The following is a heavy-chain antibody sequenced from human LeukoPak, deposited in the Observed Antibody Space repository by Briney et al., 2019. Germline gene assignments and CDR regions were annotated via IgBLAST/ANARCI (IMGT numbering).Heavy chain of an antibody. J-gene: IGHJ4*02. Sequence: EGSLRLSCEASGFTFGSHAMYWVRQAPGKGLEWVAGIFGSGGSPHYADPVKGRFTISRDNSRNTVYLQINSLRAEDTAVYYCGKTTVGYSSGQKPAWPVDYWGQGTLVTVSS. CDR2: IFGSGGSP. CDR1: GFTFGSHA. CDR3: GKTTVGYSSGQKPAWPVDY. D-gene: IGHD5-18*01. V-gene: IGHV3-23*01.